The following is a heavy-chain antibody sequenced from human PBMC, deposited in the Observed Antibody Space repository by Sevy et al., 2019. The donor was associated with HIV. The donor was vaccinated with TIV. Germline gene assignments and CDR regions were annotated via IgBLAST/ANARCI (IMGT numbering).Heavy chain of an antibody. CDR1: GGSISSGDYS. V-gene: IGHV4-30-2*01. CDR3: ARVECIAYCSGGFDF. J-gene: IGHJ4*02. D-gene: IGHD2-15*01. Sequence: SETLSLTCTVSGGSISSGDYSWSWIRQPPGKGLEWIGYIYHSEITYYNPSLKSRVTISVDRSKNQFSLKLSSVTAADTAVYFRARVECIAYCSGGFDFWGPGILVTVSS. CDR2: IYHSEIT.